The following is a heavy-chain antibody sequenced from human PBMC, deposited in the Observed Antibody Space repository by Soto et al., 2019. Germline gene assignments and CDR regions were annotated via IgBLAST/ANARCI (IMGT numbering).Heavy chain of an antibody. CDR2: ISGSGGSS. CDR1: GFTFSSYA. D-gene: IGHD3-10*01. Sequence: GSLRLSCAASGFTFSSYAMSWVRQAPGKGLEWVSGISGSGGSSYYADSVKGRFSISRDNSKNTLYLQMSSLRAEDTAVYYCAKDSIGSGNYYNPIDYWGQGALVTVSS. CDR3: AKDSIGSGNYYNPIDY. V-gene: IGHV3-23*01. J-gene: IGHJ4*02.